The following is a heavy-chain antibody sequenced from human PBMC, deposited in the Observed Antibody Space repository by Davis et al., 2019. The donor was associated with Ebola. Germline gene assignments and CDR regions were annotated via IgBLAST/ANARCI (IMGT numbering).Heavy chain of an antibody. CDR3: ARGRFVVVVGWFDP. J-gene: IGHJ5*02. Sequence: SETLSLTCTVSGGSVSSGSYYWSWIRQPPGKGLEWIGYIYYSGSTNYNPSLKSRVTISVDTSKNQFSLKLSSVTAADTAVYYCARGRFVVVVGWFDPWGQGTLVTVSS. V-gene: IGHV4-61*01. D-gene: IGHD2-15*01. CDR2: IYYSGST. CDR1: GGSVSSGSYY.